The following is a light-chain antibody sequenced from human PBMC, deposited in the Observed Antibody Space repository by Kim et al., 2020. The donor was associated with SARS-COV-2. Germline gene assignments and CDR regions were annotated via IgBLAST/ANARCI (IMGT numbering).Light chain of an antibody. CDR1: QSVSGTY. J-gene: IGKJ1*01. CDR2: GAS. Sequence: SPGVRDTLCCRASQSVSGTYLAWYQQKPGQAPRLLIYGASNRATGIPDRFGGSGSGTDFTLTITRLEPEDFAVYYCQQYGTSPWTFGQGTKVDIK. CDR3: QQYGTSPWT. V-gene: IGKV3-20*01.